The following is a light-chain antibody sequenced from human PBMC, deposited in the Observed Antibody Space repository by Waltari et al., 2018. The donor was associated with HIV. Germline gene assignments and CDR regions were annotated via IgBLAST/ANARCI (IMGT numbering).Light chain of an antibody. Sequence: SYELTQQPSVSVSPGQTARITCSGDALPNQYAYWYQQKPGQAPVLVIYKDSERPSGIPERFSGSSSGTTVTLTISGVQAEDEADYFCQSADSSGTYLYVFGTGTKVTVL. CDR1: ALPNQY. V-gene: IGLV3-25*03. CDR2: KDS. J-gene: IGLJ1*01. CDR3: QSADSSGTYLYV.